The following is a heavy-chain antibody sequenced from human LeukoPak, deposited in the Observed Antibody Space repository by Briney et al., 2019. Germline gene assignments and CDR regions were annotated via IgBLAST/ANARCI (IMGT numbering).Heavy chain of an antibody. CDR3: ARDRAGITGTIDFSFDY. CDR1: GYTFTGYY. V-gene: IGHV1-2*02. CDR2: INPNSGGT. Sequence: GASVKVSCKASGYTFTGYYMHWVRQAPGQGLEWMGWINPNSGGTNYAQEFQGRVTMTRDTSISTAYMELSRLRSDDTAVYYCARDRAGITGTIDFSFDYWGQGTLVTVSS. J-gene: IGHJ4*02. D-gene: IGHD1-7*01.